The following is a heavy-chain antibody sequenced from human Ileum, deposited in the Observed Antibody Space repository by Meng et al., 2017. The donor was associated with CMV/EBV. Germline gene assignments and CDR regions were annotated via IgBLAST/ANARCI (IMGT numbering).Heavy chain of an antibody. CDR2: IKNKANSYTA. CDR3: GRENDHCDY. J-gene: IGHJ4*02. CDR1: GFRFSDYY. V-gene: IGHV3-72*01. D-gene: IGHD1-1*01. Sequence: LFCAASGFRFSDYYMDWVRQAPGKGLEWVGRIKNKANSYTAEYAASVKGRFTISRDDSENSLYLQMNSLKTEDTAVYYCGRENDHCDYWGRGTLVTVSS.